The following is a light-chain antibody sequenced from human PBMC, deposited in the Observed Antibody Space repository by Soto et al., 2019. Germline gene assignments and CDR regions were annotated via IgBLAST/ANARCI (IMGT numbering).Light chain of an antibody. Sequence: VVSTPSPPTLSLSPGERASLSCSASQSVGTYLAWYQQKPGQPPRLLIYDASNRATGIPDRFSGSGSGTDFTLTISRLEPEDFAVYYCQKYGSSPRITFGQGTRLEIK. J-gene: IGKJ5*01. CDR1: QSVGTY. CDR2: DAS. V-gene: IGKV3-20*01. CDR3: QKYGSSPRIT.